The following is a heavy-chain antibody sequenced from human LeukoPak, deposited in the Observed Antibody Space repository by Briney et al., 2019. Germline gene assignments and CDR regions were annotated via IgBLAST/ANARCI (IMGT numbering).Heavy chain of an antibody. CDR2: INTGNGKT. CDR1: GYTFTSHA. D-gene: IGHD5-12*01. J-gene: IGHJ5*02. Sequence: ASVKVSCKASGYTFTSHAMHWVRQAPGQRFEWMGWINTGNGKTKYSQKFQGRVTITRDTSASTAYMELSSLRPEDTAVYYCARDPDNRGHDYDWFDPWGQGTLVTVSS. CDR3: ARDPDNRGHDYDWFDP. V-gene: IGHV1-3*04.